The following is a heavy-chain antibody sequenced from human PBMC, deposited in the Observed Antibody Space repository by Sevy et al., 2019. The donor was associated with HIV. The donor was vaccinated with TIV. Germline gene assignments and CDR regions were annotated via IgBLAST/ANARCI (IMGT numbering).Heavy chain of an antibody. CDR2: ISAYNGNT. V-gene: IGHV1-18*01. J-gene: IGHJ6*03. CDR3: ARGRSDSGSYYGFKYYYYMYV. Sequence: ASVKVSCKASGYTFTSYGISWVRQAPGQGLEWMGWISAYNGNTNYAQKLQGRVTMTTDTSTSTAYMELRSLRSDDTAVYYCARGRSDSGSYYGFKYYYYMYVWGKGTTVTVSS. D-gene: IGHD1-26*01. CDR1: GYTFTSYG.